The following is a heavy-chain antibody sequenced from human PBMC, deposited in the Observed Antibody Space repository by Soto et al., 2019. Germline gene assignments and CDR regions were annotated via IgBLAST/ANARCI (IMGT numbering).Heavy chain of an antibody. V-gene: IGHV4-31*03. Sequence: SETLSLTCTVSGGSISSGGYYWSWIRQHPGKGLEWIGYIYYSGSTYDNPSLKSRVTIPVDTSKNQFSLKLSSVTAADTAVYYCARDKNHYDSSGYYHDYGMDVWGQGTTVTVSS. CDR1: GGSISSGGYY. CDR3: ARDKNHYDSSGYYHDYGMDV. J-gene: IGHJ6*02. CDR2: IYYSGST. D-gene: IGHD3-22*01.